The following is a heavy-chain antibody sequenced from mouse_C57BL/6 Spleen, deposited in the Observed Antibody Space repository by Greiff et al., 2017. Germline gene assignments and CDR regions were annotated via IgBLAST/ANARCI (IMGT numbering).Heavy chain of an antibody. Sequence: EVKVEESGGGLVQPGGSMKLSCAASGFTFSDAWMDWVRQSPEKGLEWVAEIRNKANNHATYYAESVKGRFTISRDDSKSSVYLQMNSLRAEDTGIYYCTRDGSPYYFDYWGQGTTLTVSS. V-gene: IGHV6-6*01. CDR1: GFTFSDAW. CDR2: IRNKANNHAT. J-gene: IGHJ2*01. D-gene: IGHD1-1*01. CDR3: TRDGSPYYFDY.